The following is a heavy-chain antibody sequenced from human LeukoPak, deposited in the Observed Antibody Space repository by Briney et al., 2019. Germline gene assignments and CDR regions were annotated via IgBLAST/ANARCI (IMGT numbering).Heavy chain of an antibody. CDR3: ARVPVRYGSGSYYNPYYFDY. J-gene: IGHJ4*02. CDR2: IYYSGST. Sequence: SETLSLTCTVSGGFISSYYWSWIRQPPGKGLEWIGYIYYSGSTNYNPSLKSRVTISVDTSKNQFSLKLSSVTAADTAVYYCARVPVRYGSGSYYNPYYFDYWGQGTLVTVSS. D-gene: IGHD3-10*01. CDR1: GGFISSYY. V-gene: IGHV4-59*01.